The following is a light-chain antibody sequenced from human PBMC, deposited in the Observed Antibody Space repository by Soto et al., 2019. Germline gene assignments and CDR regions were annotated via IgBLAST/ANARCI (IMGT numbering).Light chain of an antibody. CDR3: SSSTSSSTYL. J-gene: IGLJ1*01. V-gene: IGLV2-14*03. CDR1: SSDVGAYTS. CDR2: SVS. Sequence: QSALTQPASVSGSPGQSITISCTGTSSDVGAYTSVSWYQQHPDKAPKLIIYSVSYRPSGVSDRFSGSKSDNTASLTISGLHTEDEADYYCSSSTSSSTYLFGTGTKLTVL.